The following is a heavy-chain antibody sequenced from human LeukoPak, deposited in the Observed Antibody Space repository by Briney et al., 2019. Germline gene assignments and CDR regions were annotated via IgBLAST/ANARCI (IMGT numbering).Heavy chain of an antibody. CDR1: GFTFSSYA. J-gene: IGHJ4*02. V-gene: IGHV3-53*01. CDR2: IYSGGST. D-gene: IGHD1-26*01. Sequence: PGGSLRLSCAASGFTFSSYAMSWVRQAPGKGLEWVSVIYSGGSTYYGDSVKGRFTISRDNSKNTLHLQMNSLRAEDTAVYYCASGGSWYYFDYWGQGTLVTVSS. CDR3: ASGGSWYYFDY.